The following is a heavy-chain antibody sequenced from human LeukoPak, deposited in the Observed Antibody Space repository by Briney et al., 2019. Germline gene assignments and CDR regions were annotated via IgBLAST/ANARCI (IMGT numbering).Heavy chain of an antibody. Sequence: GGSLRLSCAASGFTFSYYTMNWVRQAPGKGLEWVSSISGSSSYMYYADSVKGRFTISRDNAKNSLYLQMNSLRAEDTAVYYCARDLYILDFWGQGTLVTVSS. CDR3: ARDLYILDF. D-gene: IGHD2-21*01. CDR1: GFTFSYYT. V-gene: IGHV3-21*01. CDR2: ISGSSSYM. J-gene: IGHJ4*02.